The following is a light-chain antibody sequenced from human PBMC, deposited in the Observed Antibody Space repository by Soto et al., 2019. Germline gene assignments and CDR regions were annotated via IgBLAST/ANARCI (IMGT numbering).Light chain of an antibody. CDR2: KIS. Sequence: DVVLTQTPLSSPVNLGQPASISCRSSESLVHSDGNTYLSWLQQRPGQPPRLLLYKISNRFSGVTDRFSGSGAGTYFTLKISRVEPEDVGVYYCMQVTHFPRTFGQGTKVEI. J-gene: IGKJ1*01. CDR1: ESLVHSDGNTY. CDR3: MQVTHFPRT. V-gene: IGKV2-24*01.